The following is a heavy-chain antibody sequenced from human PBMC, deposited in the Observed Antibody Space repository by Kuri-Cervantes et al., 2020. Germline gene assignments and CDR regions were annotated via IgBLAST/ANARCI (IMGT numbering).Heavy chain of an antibody. CDR3: ARGVSQFIVATTFYFDY. CDR2: INHSGST. Sequence: GSLRLSCAVYGGSFSDYYWSWIRQPSGKGLEWIGEINHSGSTNYNPSLKSRVTISVDTSKNQFSLKLSSVTAADTAVYYCARGVSQFIVATTFYFDYWGQGTLVTVSS. D-gene: IGHD5-12*01. J-gene: IGHJ4*02. V-gene: IGHV4-34*01. CDR1: GGSFSDYY.